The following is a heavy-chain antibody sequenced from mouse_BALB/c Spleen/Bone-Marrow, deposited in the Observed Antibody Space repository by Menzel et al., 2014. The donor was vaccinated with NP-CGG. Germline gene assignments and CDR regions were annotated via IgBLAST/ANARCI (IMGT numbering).Heavy chain of an antibody. CDR1: HYPFPEYT. Sequence: VQHPPSAPELVKPWASVALSYKTYHYPFPEYTMNYVKQSHGKRLAWIGGINPNNSGTSYNQKLKGKATLTVDKSSSSAYMELRRLTSDDSAVYYCARLGGLYGDLAYWGQGTLVTVSA. CDR2: INPNNSGT. V-gene: IGHV1-26*01. J-gene: IGHJ3*01. CDR3: ARLGGLYGDLAY. D-gene: IGHD1-2*01.